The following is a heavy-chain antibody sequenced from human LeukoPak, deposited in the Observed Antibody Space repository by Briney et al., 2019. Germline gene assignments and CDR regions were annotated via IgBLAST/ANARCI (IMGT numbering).Heavy chain of an antibody. J-gene: IGHJ4*02. V-gene: IGHV3-33*01. CDR2: IWYDGSNK. D-gene: IGHD6-13*01. Sequence: PGGSLRLSCAASGFTFSSYGMHWVRQAPGKGLEWVAVIWYDGSNKYYTDSVKGRFTISRDNSKNTLYLQMNSLRAEDTAVYYCARVSGAAAGPFDFWGQGTLATVSS. CDR1: GFTFSSYG. CDR3: ARVSGAAAGPFDF.